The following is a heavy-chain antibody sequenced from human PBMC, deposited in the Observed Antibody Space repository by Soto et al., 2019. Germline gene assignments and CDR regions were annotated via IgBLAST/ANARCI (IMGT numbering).Heavy chain of an antibody. V-gene: IGHV4-59*08. CDR1: CGSISSYY. CDR2: IYYSGST. D-gene: IGHD5-12*01. Sequence: SETLSLTCTVSCGSISSYYWSWIRQPPGKGLEWIGYIYYSGSTNYNPSLKSRVTISVDTSKNQFSLKLSSVTAADTAVYYCARLRSGYAAVTYYYYYMDVWGKGTTVTVSS. J-gene: IGHJ6*03. CDR3: ARLRSGYAAVTYYYYYMDV.